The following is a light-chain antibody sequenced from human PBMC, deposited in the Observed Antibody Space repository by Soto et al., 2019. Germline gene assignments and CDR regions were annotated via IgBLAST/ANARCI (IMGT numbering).Light chain of an antibody. J-gene: IGKJ1*01. CDR3: HQYDSWT. V-gene: IGKV3-20*01. CDR1: ERIYSAY. Sequence: FTRWRGTVSWWLGKEATRACRASERIYSAYLGWYQQKPGQAPRLLIYGTSSRATGIPDRFSGSGSGTEFALPISRLEPEDSAVYYCHQYDSWTFGQGTKVDIK. CDR2: GTS.